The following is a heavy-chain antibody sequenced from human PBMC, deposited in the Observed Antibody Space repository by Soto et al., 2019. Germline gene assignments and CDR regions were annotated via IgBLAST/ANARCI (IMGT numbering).Heavy chain of an antibody. CDR3: ARVPFYYDSSGYSPRYGMHV. D-gene: IGHD3-22*01. V-gene: IGHV4-30-4*01. CDR2: IYYSGST. CDR1: GGSISSGDYY. Sequence: SETLSLTCTVSGGSISSGDYYWSWTRQPPGKGLEWIGYIYYSGSTYYNPSLKSRVTISVDTSKNQFSLKLSSVTAADTAVYYCARVPFYYDSSGYSPRYGMHVWGQGTTVTVS. J-gene: IGHJ6*02.